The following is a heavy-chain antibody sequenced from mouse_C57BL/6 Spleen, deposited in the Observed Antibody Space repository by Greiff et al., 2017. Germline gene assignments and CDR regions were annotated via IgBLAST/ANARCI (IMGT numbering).Heavy chain of an antibody. V-gene: IGHV1-18*01. CDR3: ARGVYYGSSYRYFDV. D-gene: IGHD1-1*01. CDR1: GYTFTDYN. Sequence: EVQLQQSGPELVKPGASVKIPCKASGYTFTDYNMDWVKQSHGKSLEWIGDINPNNGGTIYNQKFKGKATLTVDKSSSTAYMVLRSLTSEDTAVYYCARGVYYGSSYRYFDVWGTGTTVTVSS. J-gene: IGHJ1*03. CDR2: INPNNGGT.